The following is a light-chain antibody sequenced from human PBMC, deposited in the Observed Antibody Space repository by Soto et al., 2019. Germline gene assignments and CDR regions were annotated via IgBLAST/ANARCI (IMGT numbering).Light chain of an antibody. CDR3: QQYDNLPPFT. V-gene: IGKV1-33*01. J-gene: IGKJ3*01. CDR1: QDISNY. CDR2: DAS. Sequence: DIQMTQSPSSLSASVGDRVTITCQASQDISNYLNWYQQKPGKAPKLLIYDASNLEKGVPSRFSGSGSGTDFTCTISSLQPEDIATYYCQQYDNLPPFTFGPGTKVDIK.